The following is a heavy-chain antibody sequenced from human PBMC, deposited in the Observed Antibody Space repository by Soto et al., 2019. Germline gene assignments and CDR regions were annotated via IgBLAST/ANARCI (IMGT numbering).Heavy chain of an antibody. D-gene: IGHD1-7*01. Sequence: PGGSLRLSCAASGFTFSSYGMHWVRQAPGKGLEWVGVIWYDGSNKYYADSVKGRFTISRDNSKNTLYLQMNSLRAEDTAVYYCARDSAGTAFDYWGQGTLVTVSS. J-gene: IGHJ4*02. V-gene: IGHV3-33*01. CDR2: IWYDGSNK. CDR1: GFTFSSYG. CDR3: ARDSAGTAFDY.